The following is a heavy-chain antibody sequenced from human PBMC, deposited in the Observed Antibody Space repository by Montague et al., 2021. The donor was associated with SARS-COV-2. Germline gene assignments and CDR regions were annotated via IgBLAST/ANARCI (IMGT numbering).Heavy chain of an antibody. V-gene: IGHV3-30*04. CDR3: ARDVGVVRNWFDP. CDR1: GFIFSNFA. CDR2: ITYDGIDK. Sequence: SLRLSCAASGFIFSNFAFHWVRQAPGKGLEWLAIITYDGIDKFYADSVKGRFTVSRDNAKNSLYLQMNSLRAEDTAVYYCARDVGVVRNWFDPWGQGTLVTVSS. J-gene: IGHJ5*02. D-gene: IGHD3-10*01.